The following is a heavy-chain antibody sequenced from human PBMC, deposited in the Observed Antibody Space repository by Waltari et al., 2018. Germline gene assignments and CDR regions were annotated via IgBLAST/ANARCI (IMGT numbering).Heavy chain of an antibody. V-gene: IGHV6-1*01. CDR1: GDSVSSNSAA. CDR2: TYYRYKWYN. Sequence: QVQLQQSGPGLVKPSQTLSLTCAISGDSVSSNSAAWNWIRPSPSRGLEWLGRTYYRYKWYNDYAGSVKSRITNNPDTAKNQFSLQLNSVTHEDTDVYYCARGIWGNFDYWGQGTLVTVSS. J-gene: IGHJ4*02. CDR3: ARGIWGNFDY. D-gene: IGHD3-16*01.